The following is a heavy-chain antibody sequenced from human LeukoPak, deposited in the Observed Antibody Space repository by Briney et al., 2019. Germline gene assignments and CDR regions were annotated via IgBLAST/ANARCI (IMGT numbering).Heavy chain of an antibody. D-gene: IGHD3-16*01. V-gene: IGHV4-34*01. CDR3: ARGRGLVPSVAGEDV. Sequence: SETLSLTCAVYGGSFSGYYWSWIRQPPGKGLEWIGEINHSGSTNYNPSLKSRVTISVDTSKNQFSLKLSSVTAADTAVYHCARGRGLVPSVAGEDVWGQGTTVTVSS. J-gene: IGHJ6*02. CDR1: GGSFSGYY. CDR2: INHSGST.